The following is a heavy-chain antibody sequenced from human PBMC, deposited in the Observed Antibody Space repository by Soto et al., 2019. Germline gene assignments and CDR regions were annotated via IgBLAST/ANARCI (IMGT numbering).Heavy chain of an antibody. Sequence: ASEALSLTYTGFGGAISSSSYYWRWIRQHPGKGLEWIGYIYYSGTTYYNPSLKSRVTISVDTSKNQFSLKLSSVTAADTAVYYCARRYGSAFDIWGQGTMVTVSS. CDR3: ARRYGSAFDI. J-gene: IGHJ3*02. V-gene: IGHV4-31*03. CDR2: IYYSGTT. D-gene: IGHD3-10*01. CDR1: GGAISSSSYY.